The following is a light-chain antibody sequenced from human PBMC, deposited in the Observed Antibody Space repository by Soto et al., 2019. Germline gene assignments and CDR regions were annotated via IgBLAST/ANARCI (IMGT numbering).Light chain of an antibody. CDR3: HQSYSDPWT. CDR1: QSITTY. CDR2: AAS. J-gene: IGKJ1*01. V-gene: IGKV1-39*01. Sequence: DIQMTQSPSSLSASVGDRVTITCRASQSITTYLNWYQQKPGKAPKLLISAASSLQSGVPSRFSGSGSVTYLTLTINTLQPEDFAIYYCHQSYSDPWTFGQGTKVESK.